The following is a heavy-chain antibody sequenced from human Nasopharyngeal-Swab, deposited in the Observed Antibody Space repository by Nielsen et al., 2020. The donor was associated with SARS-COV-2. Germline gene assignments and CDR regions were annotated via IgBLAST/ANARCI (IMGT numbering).Heavy chain of an antibody. V-gene: IGHV3-21*01. D-gene: IGHD3-22*01. CDR2: ISSSSSYI. CDR3: ARDLRYYYDSSGYPDV. CDR1: GFTFSSYS. Sequence: GESLKISCAASGFTFSSYSMNWVRQAPGKGLEWVSSISSSSSYIYYADSVKGRFTISRDNAKNSLYLQMNSLRAEDTAVYYCARDLRYYYDSSGYPDVWGKGTTVTVSS. J-gene: IGHJ6*04.